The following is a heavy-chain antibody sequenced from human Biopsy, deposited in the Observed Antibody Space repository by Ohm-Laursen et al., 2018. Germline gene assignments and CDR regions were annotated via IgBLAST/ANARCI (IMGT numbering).Heavy chain of an antibody. V-gene: IGHV1-18*01. CDR1: GFTFPSYD. J-gene: IGHJ4*02. Sequence: SSVKVSCKASGFTFPSYDISWVRQAPGQGLEWMGRISVYNGNTNYAQKFQGRVTMTRNTSISTAYMEVSSLRSEDTAVYYCARGRNPVWFGEDLDYWGQGTPVTVSS. CDR3: ARGRNPVWFGEDLDY. CDR2: ISVYNGNT. D-gene: IGHD3-10*01.